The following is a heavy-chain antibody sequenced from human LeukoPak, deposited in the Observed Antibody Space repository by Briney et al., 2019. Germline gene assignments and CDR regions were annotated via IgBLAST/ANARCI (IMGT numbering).Heavy chain of an antibody. CDR1: GGTFSSYA. Sequence: ASVKVSCKASGGTFSSYAISWVRQAPGQGLEWMGGIIPIFGTANYAQKFQGRVTITADESTSTAYMELSSLRSEDTAVYYCATAMPQVGYGMDVWGQGTTVTVSS. J-gene: IGHJ6*02. D-gene: IGHD2-2*01. V-gene: IGHV1-69*13. CDR3: ATAMPQVGYGMDV. CDR2: IIPIFGTA.